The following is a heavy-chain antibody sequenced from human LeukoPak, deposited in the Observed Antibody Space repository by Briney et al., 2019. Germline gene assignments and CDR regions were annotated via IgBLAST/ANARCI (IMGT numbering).Heavy chain of an antibody. CDR3: ARDSGYSSSWSYYYYYYMDV. J-gene: IGHJ6*03. Sequence: SETLSLTCTVSGGSISSYYWSWIRQPAGKGLEWIGRIYTSGSTNYNPSLKSRVTMSVDTSKNQFSLKLSSVTAADTAVYYCARDSGYSSSWSYYYYYYMDVWGKGTTVTVSS. V-gene: IGHV4-4*07. CDR2: IYTSGST. CDR1: GGSISSYY. D-gene: IGHD6-13*01.